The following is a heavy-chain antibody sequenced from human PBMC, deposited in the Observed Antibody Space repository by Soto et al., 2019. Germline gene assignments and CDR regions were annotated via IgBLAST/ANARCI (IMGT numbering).Heavy chain of an antibody. D-gene: IGHD3-10*01. CDR1: GFTFSSYG. CDR2: IWYDGSNK. J-gene: IGHJ4*02. CDR3: ARDRAEGYYFDY. V-gene: IGHV3-33*01. Sequence: ESGGGVVQPGRSLRLSCAASGFTFSSYGMHWVRQAPGKGLEWVAVIWYDGSNKYYADSVKGRFTISRNNSKNTLYLQMNSLRAEDTAVYYCARDRAEGYYFDYWGQGTLVTVSS.